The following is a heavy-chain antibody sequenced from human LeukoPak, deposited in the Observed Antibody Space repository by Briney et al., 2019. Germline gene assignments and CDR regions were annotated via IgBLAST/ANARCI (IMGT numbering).Heavy chain of an antibody. D-gene: IGHD4/OR15-4a*01. J-gene: IGHJ6*03. CDR1: GYSFTRYW. Sequence: GESLKISCKGSGYSFTRYWISWVRQMPGKGLECMGIIYPADSDTRYSPSFQGQVTISADKSINTAYLQWSSLKASDTAMYYCARGFYGGYYYYYYMDVWGKGTTVTVSS. CDR3: ARGFYGGYYYYYYMDV. V-gene: IGHV5-51*01. CDR2: IYPADSDT.